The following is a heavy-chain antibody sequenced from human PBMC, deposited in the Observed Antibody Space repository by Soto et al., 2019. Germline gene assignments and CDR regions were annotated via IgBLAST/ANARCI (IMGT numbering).Heavy chain of an antibody. V-gene: IGHV3-30*18. CDR3: AKDGGSPYYDGMDV. J-gene: IGHJ6*02. CDR2: ISYDGSNK. Sequence: QVQLVESGGGVVQPGRSLRLSCAASGFTFSSYGMHWVRQAPGKGLEWVAVISYDGSNKYYADSVKGRFTISRDNSKNTLYLQMNSLRAEDTAVYYCAKDGGSPYYDGMDVWGQGTTATVSS. D-gene: IGHD3-16*01. CDR1: GFTFSSYG.